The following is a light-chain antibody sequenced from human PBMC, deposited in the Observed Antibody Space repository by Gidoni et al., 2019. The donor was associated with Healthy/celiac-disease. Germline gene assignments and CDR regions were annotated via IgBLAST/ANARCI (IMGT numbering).Light chain of an antibody. CDR1: QSLVYSDGNTY. Sequence: DVVMTQSPLSLPVTLGQPASISCRSRQSLVYSDGNTYLNWFQQRPGRSPRRLIYKVSNRDSGSGTDFTLKISRVEAEDVGVYYCMQGTHWPPWTFGQGTKLEIK. V-gene: IGKV2-30*01. CDR3: MQGTHWPPWT. J-gene: IGKJ2*02. CDR2: KVS.